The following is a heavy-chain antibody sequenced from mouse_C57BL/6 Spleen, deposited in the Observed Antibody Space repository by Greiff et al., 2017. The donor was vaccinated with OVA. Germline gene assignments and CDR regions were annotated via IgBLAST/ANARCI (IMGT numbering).Heavy chain of an antibody. D-gene: IGHD3-2*02. Sequence: VQLQQPGAELVKPGASVKLSCKASGYTFTSSWMQWVKQRPGQGLEWIGEIDPSDSDTNYKQKFKGKATLTVDTSSSTAYMQLSSLASEDSAVYYCARQLRLQFAYWGQGTLVTVSA. CDR1: GYTFTSSW. J-gene: IGHJ3*01. CDR3: ARQLRLQFAY. V-gene: IGHV1-50*01. CDR2: IDPSDSDT.